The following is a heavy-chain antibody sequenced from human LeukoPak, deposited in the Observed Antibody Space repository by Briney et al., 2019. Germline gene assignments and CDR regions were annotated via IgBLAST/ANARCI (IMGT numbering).Heavy chain of an antibody. Sequence: GGSLRLSCEASGFTVSSSYMSWVRRAPGKGLEWVSVIYSGGSTDCKDSVKDRFIISRDNSKNTLYLQMNSLRAEDTAVYYCAKEMATMNAFDIWGQGTMVTVSS. J-gene: IGHJ3*02. CDR3: AKEMATMNAFDI. CDR1: GFTVSSSY. D-gene: IGHD5-24*01. CDR2: IYSGGST. V-gene: IGHV3-66*01.